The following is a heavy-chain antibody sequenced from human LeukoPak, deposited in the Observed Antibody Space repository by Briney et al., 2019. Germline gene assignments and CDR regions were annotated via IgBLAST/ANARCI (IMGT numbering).Heavy chain of an antibody. J-gene: IGHJ4*02. CDR1: GLTFSRYA. D-gene: IGHD6-19*01. CDR2: ISGSGGST. CDR3: AKATYYSSVHGYYFDY. V-gene: IGHV3-23*01. Sequence: GGSLRLSCAASGLTFSRYAMSWVRQAPGKGLDGVSGISGSGGSTYYARSVKGRFTISRDNSKNTLYLQMNSLRAEDTAVYYCAKATYYSSVHGYYFDYWGQGTLVTVSS.